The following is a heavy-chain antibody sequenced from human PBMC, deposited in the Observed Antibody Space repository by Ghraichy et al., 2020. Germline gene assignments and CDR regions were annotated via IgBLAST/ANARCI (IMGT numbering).Heavy chain of an antibody. CDR2: ISYDGSNK. Sequence: GGSLRLSCAASGFTFSSYAMHWVRQAPGKGLEWVAVISYDGSNKYYADSVKGRFTISRDNSKNTLYLQMNSLRAEDTAVYYCARGVGVYFSSTSCYQPAFYYGMDGWDQGTTVTLSS. J-gene: IGHJ6*02. CDR1: GFTFSSYA. CDR3: ARGVGVYFSSTSCYQPAFYYGMDG. V-gene: IGHV3-30-3*01. D-gene: IGHD2-2*01.